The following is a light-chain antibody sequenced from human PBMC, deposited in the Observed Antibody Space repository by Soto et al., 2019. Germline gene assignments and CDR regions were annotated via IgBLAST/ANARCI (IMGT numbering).Light chain of an antibody. CDR1: SSDVGGYNY. CDR2: EVS. V-gene: IGLV2-14*01. Sequence: QSALTQPASVSGSPGHSITISCTGTSSDVGGYNYVSWYQQHPGKAPKLMIYEVSNRPSGVSNRFSGSKSGNTASLTISGLQAEDEADYYCSSFTGNDTPYVFGTGTKLTVL. CDR3: SSFTGNDTPYV. J-gene: IGLJ1*01.